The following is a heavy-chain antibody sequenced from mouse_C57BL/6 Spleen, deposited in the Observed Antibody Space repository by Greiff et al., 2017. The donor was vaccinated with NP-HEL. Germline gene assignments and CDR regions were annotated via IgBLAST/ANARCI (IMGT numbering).Heavy chain of an antibody. Sequence: EVKVVESGGGLVKPGGSLKLSCAASGFTFSDYGMHWVRQAPEKGLEWVAYISSGSSTIYYADTVKGRFTISRDNAKNTLFLQMTSLRSEDTAMYYCARTGDYSSWFAYWGQGTLVTVSA. J-gene: IGHJ3*01. V-gene: IGHV5-17*01. CDR3: ARTGDYSSWFAY. CDR1: GFTFSDYG. D-gene: IGHD2-12*01. CDR2: ISSGSSTI.